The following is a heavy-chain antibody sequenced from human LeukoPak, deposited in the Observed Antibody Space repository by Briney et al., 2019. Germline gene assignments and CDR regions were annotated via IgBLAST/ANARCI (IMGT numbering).Heavy chain of an antibody. Sequence: GESLKISCQASGYSFTDYWIGWVRQVPGEGLEWMGMIYPGDSDTRYNPSFQGQVTISADKSIRTAYLQWSSLKASDTAMYYCARSDQLRWFGEARRPYYYGMDVWGQGTAVTVSS. V-gene: IGHV5-51*01. CDR2: IYPGDSDT. J-gene: IGHJ6*02. CDR1: GYSFTDYW. D-gene: IGHD3-10*01. CDR3: ARSDQLRWFGEARRPYYYGMDV.